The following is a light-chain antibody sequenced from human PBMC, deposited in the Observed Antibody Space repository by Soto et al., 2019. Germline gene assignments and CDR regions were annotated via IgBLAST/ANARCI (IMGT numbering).Light chain of an antibody. J-gene: IGKJ1*01. CDR1: QSINSF. CDR3: QQYGGSPRT. V-gene: IGKV3-20*01. Sequence: EIVLTQSPGTLSLSPGEGATLSCRASQSINSFLAWHQQRRGQAPRLLIHGASNRATGIPDRFSGSGSGPDFTLTISRLEPEDFAVYYCQQYGGSPRTFGQGTKVDIK. CDR2: GAS.